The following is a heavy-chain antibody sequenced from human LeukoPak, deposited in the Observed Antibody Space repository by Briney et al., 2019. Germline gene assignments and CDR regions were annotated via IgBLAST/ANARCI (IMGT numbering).Heavy chain of an antibody. CDR2: IWYDGSNK. CDR3: ARGRGRNPSGYYYYMDV. Sequence: PGGSLRLSCAASGFTFSSYGMQWVRQAPGKGLEWVAFIWYDGSNKYYADSVKGRFTISRDNSKDTLYLLMSSLRADDTAVYYCARGRGRNPSGYYYYMDVWGKGTTVTISS. J-gene: IGHJ6*03. CDR1: GFTFSSYG. D-gene: IGHD2-15*01. V-gene: IGHV3-33*01.